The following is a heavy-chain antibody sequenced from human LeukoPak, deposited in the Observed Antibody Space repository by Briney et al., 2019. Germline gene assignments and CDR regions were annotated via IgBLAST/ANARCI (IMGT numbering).Heavy chain of an antibody. CDR3: AKGIGYYYDSSGAFDI. V-gene: IGHV3-9*03. Sequence: GRSLRLSCAASGFTFDDYAMHWVRQAPGKGLEWVSGISWNSGSIGYADSVKGRLTISRDNAKNSLYLQMNSLRAEDMALYYCAKGIGYYYDSSGAFDIWGQGTMVTVSS. J-gene: IGHJ3*02. D-gene: IGHD3-22*01. CDR1: GFTFDDYA. CDR2: ISWNSGSI.